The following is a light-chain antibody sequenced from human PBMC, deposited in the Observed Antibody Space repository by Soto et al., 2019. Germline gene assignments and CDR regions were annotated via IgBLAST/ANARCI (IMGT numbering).Light chain of an antibody. Sequence: EIVLTQSPATLSLSPGERATLSCRASQSISSSYLSWYQEKPGQSPRLLIYGASIRATGIPARFSGSGSGTAFTLTISGLQPEDFAVYYCHQDSDLPWTFGQGTKVEIK. CDR3: HQDSDLPWT. CDR2: GAS. J-gene: IGKJ1*01. V-gene: IGKV3D-7*01. CDR1: QSISSSY.